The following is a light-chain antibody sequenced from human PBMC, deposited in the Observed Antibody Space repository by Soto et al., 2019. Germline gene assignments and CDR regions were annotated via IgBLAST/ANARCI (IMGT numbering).Light chain of an antibody. CDR3: SSYTSSNSYV. CDR2: DVS. Sequence: SVLPKPASVSVSPGQSIAISCTGTSSDVGAYNSVSWYQQYPGKAPKLMIHDVSNRPSGVSDRFSGSKSGNTASLTISGLQAEDEADYYCSSYTSSNSYVFGSGTKVTVL. V-gene: IGLV2-14*01. CDR1: SSDVGAYNS. J-gene: IGLJ1*01.